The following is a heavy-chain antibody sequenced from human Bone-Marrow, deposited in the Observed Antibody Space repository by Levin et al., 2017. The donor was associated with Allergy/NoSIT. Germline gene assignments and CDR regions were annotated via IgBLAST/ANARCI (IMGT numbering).Heavy chain of an antibody. CDR3: ARVNKDYYDIVTAPVRDYFYYGLDV. V-gene: IGHV1-69*02. CDR1: GGSFSNYS. J-gene: IGHJ6*02. CDR2: IAPRLGIA. Sequence: ASVKVSCKASGGSFSNYSLNWVRQAPGQGLEWMGRIAPRLGIANYAQKFQGRVAITADKSTNTAYLELSSLRSGDTAVYFCARVNKDYYDIVTAPVRDYFYYGLDVWGQGTTVTVSS. D-gene: IGHD3-9*01.